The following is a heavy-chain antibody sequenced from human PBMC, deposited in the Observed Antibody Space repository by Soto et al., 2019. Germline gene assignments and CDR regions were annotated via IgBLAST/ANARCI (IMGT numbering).Heavy chain of an antibody. CDR3: TTAYSSSSKPFDY. V-gene: IGHV3-15*01. CDR1: GFTFSNAW. CDR2: IKSKTDGGTT. Sequence: EVQLVESGGGLVKPGGSLRLSCAASGFTFSNAWMSWVRQAPGKGLEWVGRIKSKTDGGTTDYAAPVKGRFTISRDESKNTLYLQINSLKTEDTAVYYCTTAYSSSSKPFDYWGQGTLVTVSS. J-gene: IGHJ4*02. D-gene: IGHD6-6*01.